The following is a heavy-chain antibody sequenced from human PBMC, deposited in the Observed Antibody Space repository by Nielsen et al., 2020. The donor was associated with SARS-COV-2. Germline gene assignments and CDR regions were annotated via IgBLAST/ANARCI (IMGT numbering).Heavy chain of an antibody. J-gene: IGHJ4*02. CDR2: ISGSGGST. CDR3: ATGPDSSGYYYGNYFDY. V-gene: IGHV3-23*01. Sequence: GGSLRLSCAASGFTFSSYAMSWVRQAPGKGLEWVSAISGSGGSTYYADSVKGRFTISRDNSKNTLYLQMNSLRAEDTAVYYCATGPDSSGYYYGNYFDYWGQGTLVTVSS. D-gene: IGHD3-22*01. CDR1: GFTFSSYA.